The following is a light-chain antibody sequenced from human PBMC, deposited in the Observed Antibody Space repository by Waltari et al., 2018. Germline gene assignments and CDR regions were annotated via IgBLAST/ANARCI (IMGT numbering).Light chain of an antibody. V-gene: IGKV2-30*01. J-gene: IGKJ5*01. Sequence: DVGLTQSPLSLPVPLGHLDSIYCRSSHIIVYTDGVSYLHWFHQRPGQAPRRLVTKVSNRDSGVPDRFSGSGSGTDFTLMISSVEADDVGVYFCMQATHWPVTFGQGTRLEIK. CDR1: HIIVYTDGVSY. CDR2: KVS. CDR3: MQATHWPVT.